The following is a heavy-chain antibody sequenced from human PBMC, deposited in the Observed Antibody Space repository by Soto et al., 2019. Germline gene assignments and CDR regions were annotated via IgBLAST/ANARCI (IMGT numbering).Heavy chain of an antibody. Sequence: EVQLLESGGGLVQPGGSLRLSCAASGFTFSSYAMSWVRQAPGKGLEWVSAISGSGGSTYYADSVKGRFTISRDNSKNTLYLQMNSLRAEDTAVYHCAKAPKGGLRFRVAGAFDIWGQGTMVTVSS. D-gene: IGHD5-12*01. CDR2: ISGSGGST. CDR1: GFTFSSYA. J-gene: IGHJ3*02. CDR3: AKAPKGGLRFRVAGAFDI. V-gene: IGHV3-23*01.